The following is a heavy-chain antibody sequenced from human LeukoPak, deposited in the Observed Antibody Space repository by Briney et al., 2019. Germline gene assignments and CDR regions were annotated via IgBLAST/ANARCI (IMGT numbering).Heavy chain of an antibody. CDR1: GVTFSNYW. D-gene: IGHD5-12*01. CDR3: ARFIATSGPDAFDI. J-gene: IGHJ3*02. V-gene: IGHV3-7*01. Sequence: GGSLRLSCAASGVTFSNYWMSWVRQAPGKGLEWVANVKYDGSEKQYLDSVKGRFTISRDNAKTSLYLEMNSLRAEDTAVYYCARFIATSGPDAFDIWGQGTMVTVSS. CDR2: VKYDGSEK.